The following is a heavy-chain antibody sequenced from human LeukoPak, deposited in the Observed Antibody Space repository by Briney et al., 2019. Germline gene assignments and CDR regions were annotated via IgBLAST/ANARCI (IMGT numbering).Heavy chain of an antibody. CDR1: GYSSTNYW. CDR3: ARHTRPGMDV. Sequence: GESLKISCKGSGYSSTNYWIGWVRQMPGKGLEWMGIVYPDTSDDRYSPSFEGQVIISAEKSINTAYLQWTSLKASDTAMYYCARHTRPGMDVWGKGTTVTVSS. J-gene: IGHJ6*04. CDR2: VYPDTSDD. V-gene: IGHV5-51*01.